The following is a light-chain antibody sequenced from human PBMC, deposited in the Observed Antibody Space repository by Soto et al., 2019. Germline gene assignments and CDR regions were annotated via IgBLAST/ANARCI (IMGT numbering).Light chain of an antibody. CDR1: SSDVGGYNY. CDR3: SSYTSSNTVV. CDR2: DVG. Sequence: QSVLIQPASVSGSAGQSITISCTGTSSDVGGYNYVSWYQQHPGKATKLMIYDVGSRPSGVSNRFSGSKSGNTASLTISWLQAEDEADYYCSSYTSSNTVVFGTGTKVTVL. J-gene: IGLJ1*01. V-gene: IGLV2-14*01.